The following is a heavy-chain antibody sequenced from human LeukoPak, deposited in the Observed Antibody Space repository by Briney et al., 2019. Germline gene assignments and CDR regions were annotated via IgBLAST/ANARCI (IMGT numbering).Heavy chain of an antibody. J-gene: IGHJ5*02. D-gene: IGHD2-15*01. CDR3: AKGPPEYCSGGSCHSGRNWIDP. V-gene: IGHV1-2*02. CDR1: GYIFSGYY. CDR2: INPNSGGA. Sequence: ASVKVSCKASGYIFSGYYMHWLRQAPGQGLEWTGWINPNSGGADYAQKFQGRVTMTRDTSIRTAYMALSRLRSDDTAVYYCAKGPPEYCSGGSCHSGRNWIDPWGQGTLVTVSS.